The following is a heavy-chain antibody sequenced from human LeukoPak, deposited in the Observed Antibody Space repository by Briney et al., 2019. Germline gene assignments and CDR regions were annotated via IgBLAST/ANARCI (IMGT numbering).Heavy chain of an antibody. Sequence: SQTLSLTCAISGDSVSSNNAAWSWIRQSPARSLEWLGRTYSRSKWYKDYEVSVKGRIIINPDTSKNQFSLQLNSVTPEDTAVYYCARALDEGDAFDIWGQGTIVTVSS. CDR3: ARALDEGDAFDI. CDR2: TYSRSKWYK. V-gene: IGHV6-1*01. CDR1: GDSVSSNNAA. J-gene: IGHJ3*02.